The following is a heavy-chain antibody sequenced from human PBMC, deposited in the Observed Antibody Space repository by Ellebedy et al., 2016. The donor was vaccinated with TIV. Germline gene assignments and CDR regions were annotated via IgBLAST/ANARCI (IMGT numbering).Heavy chain of an antibody. CDR3: AVLEGGVHNDWYFDL. V-gene: IGHV1-69*13. CDR2: IIPIFGTA. Sequence: SVKVSXXASGGTFSSYAISWVRQAPGQGLEWMGGIIPIFGTANYAQKFQGRVTITADESTSTAYMELSSLRSEDTAVYYCAVLEGGVHNDWYFDLWGRGTLVTVSS. J-gene: IGHJ2*01. D-gene: IGHD3-16*01. CDR1: GGTFSSYA.